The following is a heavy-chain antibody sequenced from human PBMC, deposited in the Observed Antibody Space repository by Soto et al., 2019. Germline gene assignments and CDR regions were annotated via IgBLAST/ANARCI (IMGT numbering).Heavy chain of an antibody. D-gene: IGHD5-12*01. V-gene: IGHV3-48*01. Sequence: GGSLRLSCAASGFTFSSYSMNWVRQAPGKGLEWVSYISSSSSTIYYADSVKGRFTISRDNAKNSLYLRMNSLRAEDTAVYYCARDPVVATISGYYYYMDVWGKGTTVTVSS. J-gene: IGHJ6*03. CDR1: GFTFSSYS. CDR2: ISSSSSTI. CDR3: ARDPVVATISGYYYYMDV.